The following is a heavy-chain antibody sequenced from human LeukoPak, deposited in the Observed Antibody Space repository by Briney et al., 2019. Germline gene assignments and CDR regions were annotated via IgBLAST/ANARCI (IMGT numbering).Heavy chain of an antibody. CDR3: ARGHGWNSEY. CDR2: IKQDGSEK. J-gene: IGHJ4*02. D-gene: IGHD1-7*01. Sequence: PGGSLRLSCAASGFTFNTYWMTWVRQAPGKGLEWVANIKQDGSEKYYVDSVKGRFTIPRDNAKNSLYLQMNSLRAEDTAVYYCARGHGWNSEYWGQGTLVTVSS. V-gene: IGHV3-7*01. CDR1: GFTFNTYW.